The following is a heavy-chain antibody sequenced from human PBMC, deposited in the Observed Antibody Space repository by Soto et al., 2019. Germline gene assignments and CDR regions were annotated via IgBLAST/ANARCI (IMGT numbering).Heavy chain of an antibody. J-gene: IGHJ3*01. CDR2: ILYDGTNK. Sequence: QVQLVESGGGVVQPGRSLRLSCAASGFTFSSYAMHWVRQAPGKGLEWVAAILYDGTNKYYADSVKGRFTISRDSSKNTEYGQMDGLSAEETAVYHCAKGGGRQRIEALDVWGQGTRVTVSS. CDR3: AKGGGRQRIEALDV. D-gene: IGHD3-16*01. V-gene: IGHV3-30-3*01. CDR1: GFTFSSYA.